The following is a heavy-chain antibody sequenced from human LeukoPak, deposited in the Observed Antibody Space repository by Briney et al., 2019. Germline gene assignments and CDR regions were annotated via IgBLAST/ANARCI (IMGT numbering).Heavy chain of an antibody. CDR3: ARGRHYYGSGSYYNATPFDY. V-gene: IGHV3-7*01. J-gene: IGHJ4*02. Sequence: GSLRLSCAASGFTFSSYWMSWVRQAPGKGLEWVANIKQDGSEKYYVDSVKGRFTISRGNAKNSLYLQMNSLRAEDTAVYYCARGRHYYGSGSYYNATPFDYWGQGTLVTVSS. CDR1: GFTFSSYW. CDR2: IKQDGSEK. D-gene: IGHD3-10*01.